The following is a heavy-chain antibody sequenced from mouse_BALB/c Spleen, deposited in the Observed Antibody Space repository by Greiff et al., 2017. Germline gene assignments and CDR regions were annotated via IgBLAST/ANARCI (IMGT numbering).Heavy chain of an antibody. J-gene: IGHJ2*01. CDR3: ARGEYGNYLFNY. Sequence: DVQLVESGGGLVKPGGSLKLSCAASGFTFSDYYMYWVRQTPEKRLEWVATISDGGSYTYYPDSVKGRFTISRDNAKNNLYLQMSSLKSEDTAMYYCARGEYGNYLFNYWGQGTTLTVSS. V-gene: IGHV5-4*02. D-gene: IGHD2-10*02. CDR1: GFTFSDYY. CDR2: ISDGGSYT.